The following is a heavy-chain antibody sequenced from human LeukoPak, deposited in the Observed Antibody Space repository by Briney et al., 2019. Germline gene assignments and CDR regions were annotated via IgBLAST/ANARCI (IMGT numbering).Heavy chain of an antibody. V-gene: IGHV4-38-2*02. D-gene: IGHD3-10*01. J-gene: IGHJ4*02. CDR1: GYSISSGYY. Sequence: SETQSLTCTVSGYSISSGYYWGWIRQPPGKGLKWIGSIYHSGSTYYNPSLKSRVTISVDTSKNQFSLKLGSVTAADTAVYYCARDGNPITMVRGVIATHYWGQGTLVTVSS. CDR3: ARDGNPITMVRGVIATHY. CDR2: IYHSGST.